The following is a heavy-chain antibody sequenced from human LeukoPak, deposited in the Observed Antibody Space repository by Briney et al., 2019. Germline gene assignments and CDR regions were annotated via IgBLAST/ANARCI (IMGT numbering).Heavy chain of an antibody. CDR3: ARVARANCSSTSCYVLSNWFDP. CDR2: ISAYNGNT. D-gene: IGHD2-2*01. J-gene: IGHJ5*02. V-gene: IGHV1-18*01. CDR1: GYTFTSYG. Sequence: ASVKVSCKASGYTFTSYGISWVRQAPGQGLEWMGWISAYNGNTNYAQKLQGRVTMTTDTSTSTAYMELRSLRSDDTAVYYCARVARANCSSTSCYVLSNWFDPWGRGTLVTVSS.